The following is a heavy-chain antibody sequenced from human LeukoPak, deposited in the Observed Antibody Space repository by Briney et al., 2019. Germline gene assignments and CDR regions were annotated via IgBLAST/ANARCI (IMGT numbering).Heavy chain of an antibody. CDR1: GFTFSSYA. CDR2: TGSSGGGT. J-gene: IGHJ4*02. D-gene: IGHD5-18*01. CDR3: AKVYGYYFDY. V-gene: IGHV3-23*01. Sequence: GGSLRLSCAASGFTFSSYAMSWVRQAPGKGLQWVSVTGSSGGGTYYADSVKGRFTISRDNSKNTLSLQMDSLRAEDTAVYYCAKVYGYYFDYWGQGTLVTVSS.